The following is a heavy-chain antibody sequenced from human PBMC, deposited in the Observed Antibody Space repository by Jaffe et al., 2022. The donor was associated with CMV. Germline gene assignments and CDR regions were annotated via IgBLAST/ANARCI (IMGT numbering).Heavy chain of an antibody. CDR3: AKDAPIAAYYYDENPLAPGPTDY. CDR1: GFTFSSYA. D-gene: IGHD3-22*01. CDR2: ISGSGGST. Sequence: EVQLLESGGGLVQPGGSLRLSCAASGFTFSSYAMSWVRQAPGKGLEWVSAISGSGGSTYYADSVKGRFTISRDNSKNTLYLQMNSLRAEDTAVYYCAKDAPIAAYYYDENPLAPGPTDYWGQGTLVTVSS. J-gene: IGHJ4*02. V-gene: IGHV3-23*01.